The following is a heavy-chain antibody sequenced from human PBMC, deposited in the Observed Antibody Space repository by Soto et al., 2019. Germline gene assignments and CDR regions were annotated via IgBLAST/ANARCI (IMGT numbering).Heavy chain of an antibody. Sequence: QVQLVQFGAEVKKPGASVKVSCKASGYTFTSYGISWVRQAPGQGLEWMGWISAYNGNTNYAQKLQGRVTMTTDTSTSTAYMELRSLRSDDTAVYYCARDRWDWNYVEGSDYWGQGTLVTVSS. CDR2: ISAYNGNT. D-gene: IGHD1-7*01. CDR1: GYTFTSYG. V-gene: IGHV1-18*01. J-gene: IGHJ4*02. CDR3: ARDRWDWNYVEGSDY.